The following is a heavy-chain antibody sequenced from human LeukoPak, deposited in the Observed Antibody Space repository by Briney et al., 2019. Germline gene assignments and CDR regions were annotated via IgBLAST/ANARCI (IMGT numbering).Heavy chain of an antibody. CDR1: GGPVTSYY. D-gene: IGHD2-15*01. V-gene: IGHV4-59*08. CDR3: AGGGDKAKTGY. Sequence: SETPSLTCTVSGGPVTSYYWSWIRQPPGKGLEWIGYIYYDGGTNYNPSLKSRITISLDTSKNQFSLRLSSVTAADTAVYYCAGGGDKAKTGYWGQGTLVTASS. CDR2: IYYDGGT. J-gene: IGHJ4*02.